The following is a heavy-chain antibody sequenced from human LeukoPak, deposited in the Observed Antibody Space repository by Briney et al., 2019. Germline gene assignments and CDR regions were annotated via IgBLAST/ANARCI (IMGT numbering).Heavy chain of an antibody. CDR2: INPNSGGT. CDR1: GYTFTGYY. D-gene: IGHD2-21*02. CDR3: ARERLAVTDFDY. Sequence: ASVKVSCKASGYTFTGYYMHWVRQAPGQGLEWMGRINPNSGGTNYAQKFQGRVTMTRDTFISTAYMELSRLRSDDTAVYYCARERLAVTDFDYWGQGTLVTVSS. J-gene: IGHJ4*02. V-gene: IGHV1-2*06.